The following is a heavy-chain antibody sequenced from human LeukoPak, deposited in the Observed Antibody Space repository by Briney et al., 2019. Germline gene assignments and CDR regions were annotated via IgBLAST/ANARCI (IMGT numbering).Heavy chain of an antibody. D-gene: IGHD6-13*01. Sequence: SETLSLTCAVSGDSVSSFHWNWIRQLPGKGLEWIGRIYTNGDTKYNPSLKSRVTISVDTSKNQFSLKLSSATAADTAVYYCASRHSKQQPYYYYMDIWGKGTTVTVSS. CDR3: ASRHSKQQPYYYYMDI. CDR2: IYTNGDT. CDR1: GDSVSSFH. J-gene: IGHJ6*03. V-gene: IGHV4-4*08.